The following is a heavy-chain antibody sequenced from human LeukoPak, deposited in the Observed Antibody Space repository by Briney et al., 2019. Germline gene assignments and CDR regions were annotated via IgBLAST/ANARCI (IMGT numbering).Heavy chain of an antibody. D-gene: IGHD3-22*01. CDR1: GYTRTELS. Sequence: ASVKVSCKVSGYTRTELSMHWVRQAPGKGLEWMGGFDPEDGETIYAQKFQGRATMTQDTSTDTAYMELSSLRSEDTAVYYCAIYDSSGYTTSFDYWGQGTLVTVSS. V-gene: IGHV1-24*01. J-gene: IGHJ4*02. CDR2: FDPEDGET. CDR3: AIYDSSGYTTSFDY.